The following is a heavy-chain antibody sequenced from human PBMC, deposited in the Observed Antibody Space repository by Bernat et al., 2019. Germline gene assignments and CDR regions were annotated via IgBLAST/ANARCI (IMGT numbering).Heavy chain of an antibody. V-gene: IGHV4-31*03. CDR1: GGSITSDCYY. D-gene: IGHD3-16*01. J-gene: IGHJ3*02. CDR2: IYYSGST. Sequence: QVQLQESGPGLVKPSQTLSLTCTVSGGSITSDCYYWSWIRQHPGQGLEWIGYIYYSGSTYYNPSLKRRVTRSVDTSKNQFTLKLSSVTAADTAVYYCARVSLGAFDIWGQGTMVTVSS. CDR3: ARVSLGAFDI.